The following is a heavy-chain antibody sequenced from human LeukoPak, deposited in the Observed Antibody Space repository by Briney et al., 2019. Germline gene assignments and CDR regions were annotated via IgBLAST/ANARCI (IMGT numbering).Heavy chain of an antibody. CDR2: IYYSGST. V-gene: IGHV4-59*08. CDR1: GGSISSYY. CDR3: ARSGVVVAAFDY. Sequence: SETLSLTCTVSGGSISSYYWGWIRQPPGKGLEWIEYIYYSGSTNYNPSLKSRVTISVDTSKNQFSLKLSSVTAADTAVYYCARSGVVVAAFDYWGQGTLVTVSS. J-gene: IGHJ4*02. D-gene: IGHD2-15*01.